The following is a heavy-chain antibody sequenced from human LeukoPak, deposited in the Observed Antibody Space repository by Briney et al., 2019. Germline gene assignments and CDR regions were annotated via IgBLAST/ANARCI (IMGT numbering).Heavy chain of an antibody. V-gene: IGHV3-48*04. Sequence: PGGSLRLSCAASGFTFNTYIMNWVRQAPGKGLEWVSYIRNSTNAIYYADSVRGRFTISRDNAKNSLYLQMNSLRAEDTAVYYCARDRGYYYDSSGYYPIDYWGQGTLVTVSS. J-gene: IGHJ4*02. D-gene: IGHD3-22*01. CDR3: ARDRGYYYDSSGYYPIDY. CDR1: GFTFNTYI. CDR2: IRNSTNAI.